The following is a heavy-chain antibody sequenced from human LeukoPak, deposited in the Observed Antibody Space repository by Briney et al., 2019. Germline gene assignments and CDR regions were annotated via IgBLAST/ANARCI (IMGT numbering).Heavy chain of an antibody. J-gene: IGHJ6*03. V-gene: IGHV4-34*01. Sequence: SETLSLTCAVYGGSFSGYYWSWIRQPPGKGLEWIGEINHSGSTNYNPSLKSRVTISVDTSKNQFSLKLSSVTAADTAVYYCASGRGYSYGYYYCYYMDVWGKGTTVTVSS. D-gene: IGHD5-18*01. CDR3: ASGRGYSYGYYYCYYMDV. CDR2: INHSGST. CDR1: GGSFSGYY.